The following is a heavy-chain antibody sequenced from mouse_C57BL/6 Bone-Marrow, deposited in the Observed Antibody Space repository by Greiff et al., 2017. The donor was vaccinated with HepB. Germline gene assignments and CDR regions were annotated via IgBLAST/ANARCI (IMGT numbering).Heavy chain of an antibody. CDR1: GYTFTSYW. D-gene: IGHD2-5*01. CDR3: ARPPLYSNLGMDY. CDR2: IDPSDSYT. V-gene: IGHV1-59*01. J-gene: IGHJ4*01. Sequence: QVQLKQPGAELVRPGTSVKLSCKASGYTFTSYWMPWVRQRPGQGLEWIGVIDPSDSYTNYNQKFKGKATLTVDTSSSTAYMQLSSLTSEDSAVYYCARPPLYSNLGMDYWGQGTSVTVSS.